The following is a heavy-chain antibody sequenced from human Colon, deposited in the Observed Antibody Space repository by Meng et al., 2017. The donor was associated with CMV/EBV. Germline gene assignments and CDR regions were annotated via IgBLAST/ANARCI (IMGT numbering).Heavy chain of an antibody. V-gene: IGHV4-31*02. J-gene: IGHJ4*02. D-gene: IGHD3-22*01. CDR1: GNSISSDGYY. CDR3: ARDNYYDKRGLDY. Sequence: TVSGNSISSDGYYWSWIRQHPGRGLEWIGYIYYTGSTYYNPSLTSRVAISLDTSKNQFSLKLTSVTAADTAIYYCARDNYYDKRGLDYWGRGTLVTVSS. CDR2: IYYTGST.